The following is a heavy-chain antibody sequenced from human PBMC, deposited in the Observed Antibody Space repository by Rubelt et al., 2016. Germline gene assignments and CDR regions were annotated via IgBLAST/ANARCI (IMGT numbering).Heavy chain of an antibody. V-gene: IGHV4-59*01. D-gene: IGHD5/OR15-5a*01. Sequence: QVQLQESGPGLVKPSETLSLTCTVSGDSITSFYWSWIRQPPGQGLEWIGYVHHSGSSNPNPSFRGRVFMSVDTSKNQFSLTLASVTAADTALYYGAKNCLLGPPAARLLWYGRGVWGQGTTVTVS. CDR3: AKNCLLGPPAARLLWYGRGV. CDR1: GDSITSFY. J-gene: IGHJ6*02. CDR2: VHHSGSS.